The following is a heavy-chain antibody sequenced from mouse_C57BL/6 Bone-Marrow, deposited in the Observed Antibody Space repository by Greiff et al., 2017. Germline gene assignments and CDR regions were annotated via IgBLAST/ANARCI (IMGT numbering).Heavy chain of an antibody. CDR2: ISSGGSYT. V-gene: IGHV5-6*01. CDR3: ASNWDWFAY. D-gene: IGHD4-1*01. J-gene: IGHJ3*01. Sequence: EVMLVESGGDLVKPGGSLKLSCAASGFTFSSYGMSWVRQTPDKRLEWVATISSGGSYTYYPDSVKGRFTISRDNAKNTLYLQMSSLKSEDTAMYYCASNWDWFAYWGQGTLVTVSA. CDR1: GFTFSSYG.